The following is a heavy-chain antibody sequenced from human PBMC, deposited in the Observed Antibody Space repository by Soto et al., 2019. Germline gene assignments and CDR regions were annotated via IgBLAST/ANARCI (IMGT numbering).Heavy chain of an antibody. CDR3: ARGAPVVNDY. D-gene: IGHD3-22*01. CDR1: GGSVSSGNYY. CDR2: IYYSGST. V-gene: IGHV4-61*01. Sequence: PSECLSLTCTVSGGSVSSGNYYWSWIRQPPGKGLEWIGYIYYSGSTNYNPSLKSRVTISVDRSKNQFSLKLSSVTAADTAVYYCARGAPVVNDYWGQGTLVTVSS. J-gene: IGHJ4*02.